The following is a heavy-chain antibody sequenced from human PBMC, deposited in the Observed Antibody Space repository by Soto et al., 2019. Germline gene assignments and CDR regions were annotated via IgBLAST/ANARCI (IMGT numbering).Heavy chain of an antibody. CDR1: GFTFSSYA. J-gene: IGHJ4*02. Sequence: SGGSLRLSCAGSGFTFSSYAMHWVRQAPGKGLEWVAVISYDGSNKYYADSVKGRFTISRDNSKNTLYLQMNSLRAEDTAVYYCARGNIPIVGPNDYWGQGTLVTVSS. CDR2: ISYDGSNK. D-gene: IGHD2-2*02. V-gene: IGHV3-30*04. CDR3: ARGNIPIVGPNDY.